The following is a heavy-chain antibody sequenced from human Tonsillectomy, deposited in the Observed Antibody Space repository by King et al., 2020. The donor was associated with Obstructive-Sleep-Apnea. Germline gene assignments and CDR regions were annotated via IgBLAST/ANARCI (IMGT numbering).Heavy chain of an antibody. CDR3: AKERDTSDWHCGFAA. Sequence: VQLVESGGGLVQPGGSLRLSCAGSGFSFSSHAMSWVRQAPGKGLECVSAISVSGDNTYYAASVKGRFTISRDRSQNTLYLQMNSLTDEDTGIYYCAKERDTSDWHCGFAAWGQGTLVTVSS. D-gene: IGHD6-19*01. V-gene: IGHV3-23*04. CDR1: GFSFSSHA. CDR2: ISVSGDNT. J-gene: IGHJ5*02.